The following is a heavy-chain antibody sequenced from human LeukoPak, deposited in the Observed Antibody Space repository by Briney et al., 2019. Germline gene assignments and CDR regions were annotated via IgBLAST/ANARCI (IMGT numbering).Heavy chain of an antibody. CDR2: INPNSGGT. D-gene: IGHD3-10*01. CDR1: GYTFTGYY. V-gene: IGHV1-2*02. Sequence: GASVKVSCKASGYTFTGYYMHWVRQAPGRGLEWMGWINPNSGGTNYAQKFRGRVTMTRDTSISTAYMELSRLRSDDTAVYYCAREVNTMVRGVIGGYFDYWGQGTLVTVSS. CDR3: AREVNTMVRGVIGGYFDY. J-gene: IGHJ4*02.